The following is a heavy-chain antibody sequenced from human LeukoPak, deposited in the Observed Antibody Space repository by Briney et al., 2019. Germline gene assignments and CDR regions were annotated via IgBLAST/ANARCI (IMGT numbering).Heavy chain of an antibody. CDR3: ARDPHLTYYYDSSGPGSN. V-gene: IGHV1-2*02. Sequence: VASVKVSCKASGYTFTGYYMHWVRQAPGQGLEWMGWINPNSGGTNYAQKFQGRVTMTRDTSISTAYMELSRLRSDDTAVYYCARDPHLTYYYDSSGPGSNWGQGTLVTVSS. CDR1: GYTFTGYY. J-gene: IGHJ4*02. D-gene: IGHD3-22*01. CDR2: INPNSGGT.